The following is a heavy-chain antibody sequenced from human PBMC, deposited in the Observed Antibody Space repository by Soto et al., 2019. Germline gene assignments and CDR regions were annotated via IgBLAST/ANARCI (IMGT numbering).Heavy chain of an antibody. V-gene: IGHV4-61*01. Sequence: SEPLSLTCTVSGVSVSSGSFYWAWIRQPPGKGLGWIGFGSYSGTTNYKPSIKSRVTISVDTSRSQISLKVSSLTAADTAVYYCARGATVTQFDYWGRGTPGTVSS. J-gene: IGHJ4*02. CDR3: ARGATVTQFDY. CDR2: GSYSGTT. CDR1: GVSVSSGSFY. D-gene: IGHD4-17*01.